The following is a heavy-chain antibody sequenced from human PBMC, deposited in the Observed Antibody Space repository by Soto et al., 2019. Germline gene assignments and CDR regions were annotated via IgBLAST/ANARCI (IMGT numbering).Heavy chain of an antibody. CDR1: GGSISSSSYY. Sequence: PSETLSLTCTVSGGSISSSSYYWGWIRQPPGKGLEWIGSIYYSGSTYYNPSLKSRVTISVDTSKNQFSLKLSSVTAADTAVYCCGVTTFDSGYMDVWGKGTTVTVSS. D-gene: IGHD4-4*01. CDR2: IYYSGST. J-gene: IGHJ6*03. CDR3: GVTTFDSGYMDV. V-gene: IGHV4-39*01.